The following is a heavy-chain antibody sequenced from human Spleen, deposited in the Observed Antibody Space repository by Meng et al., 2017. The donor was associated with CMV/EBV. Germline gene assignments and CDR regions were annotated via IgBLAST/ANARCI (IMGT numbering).Heavy chain of an antibody. CDR3: AKDALGWTTRGFLDH. J-gene: IGHJ4*02. CDR1: GFTFNSYG. D-gene: IGHD4-11*01. Sequence: SGFTFNSYGMYWVRQAPGKGLEWVAFIRYDGSNKYYADSVKGRFTISRDISKNTLYLQMNSLRADDTAVYYCAKDALGWTTRGFLDHWGQGTLVTVSS. V-gene: IGHV3-30*02. CDR2: IRYDGSNK.